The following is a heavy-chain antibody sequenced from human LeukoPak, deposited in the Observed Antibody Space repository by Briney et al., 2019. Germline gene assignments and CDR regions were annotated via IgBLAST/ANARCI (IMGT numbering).Heavy chain of an antibody. CDR2: IYYSGST. CDR3: ASDCSSTSCSTYYYYAMDV. V-gene: IGHV4-31*03. D-gene: IGHD2-2*02. CDR1: GGSISSGGYF. J-gene: IGHJ6*02. Sequence: SQTLSLTCTVSGGSISSGGYFCSWIRQHPGKGLEWIGYIYYSGSTYYNPSLTSRVTISVDTSKNQFSLKLNSVTAADTAVYFCASDCSSTSCSTYYYYAMDVWGQGTTVTVSS.